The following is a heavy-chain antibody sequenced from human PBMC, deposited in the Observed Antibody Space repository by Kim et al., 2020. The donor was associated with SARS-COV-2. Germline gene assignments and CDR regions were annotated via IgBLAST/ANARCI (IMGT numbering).Heavy chain of an antibody. Sequence: GGSLRLSCAASGFTFSSYSMNWVRQAPGKGLEWVSYISSSSSTIYYADSVKGRFTISRDNAKNSLYLQMNSLRDEDTAVYYCARLMQPFYYYYYGMDVWGQGTTVTVSS. CDR2: ISSSSSTI. V-gene: IGHV3-48*02. D-gene: IGHD2-8*01. CDR3: ARLMQPFYYYYYGMDV. CDR1: GFTFSSYS. J-gene: IGHJ6*02.